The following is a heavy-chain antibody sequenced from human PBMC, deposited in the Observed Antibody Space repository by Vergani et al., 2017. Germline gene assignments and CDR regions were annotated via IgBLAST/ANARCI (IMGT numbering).Heavy chain of an antibody. CDR1: GFTFSSYA. CDR3: ARDPVIVVVPAAPGGAFDI. D-gene: IGHD2-2*01. Sequence: VQLVESGGGLVQPGRSLRLSCAASGFTFSSYAMHWVRQAPGKGLEWVAVISYDGSNKYYADSVKGRFTISRDNSKNTLYLQMNSLRAEDTAVYYCARDPVIVVVPAAPGGAFDIWGQGTMVTVSS. V-gene: IGHV3-30-3*01. J-gene: IGHJ3*02. CDR2: ISYDGSNK.